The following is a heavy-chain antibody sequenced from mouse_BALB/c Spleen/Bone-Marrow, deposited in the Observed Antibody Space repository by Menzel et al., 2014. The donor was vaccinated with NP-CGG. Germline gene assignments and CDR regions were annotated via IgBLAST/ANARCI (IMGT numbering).Heavy chain of an antibody. V-gene: IGHV1S22*01. D-gene: IGHD1-2*01. CDR2: IYPGSGST. Sequence: GSELVRPGASVKLSCKASGCTFTSYWMHWVKQRPGQGLEWIGNIYPGSGSTNYDEKFKSKATLTVDTSSSTAYMQLSSLTSEDSAVYYCTPRLRYWGQGTTLTVSS. J-gene: IGHJ2*01. CDR1: GCTFTSYW. CDR3: TPRLRY.